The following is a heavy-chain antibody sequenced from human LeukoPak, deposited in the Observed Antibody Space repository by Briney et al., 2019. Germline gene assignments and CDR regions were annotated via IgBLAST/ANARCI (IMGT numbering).Heavy chain of an antibody. Sequence: GGSLRLSCAASGFTFKLYWMHWVRQDPGKGPVWVARINDDGSDTVYADSVKGRFTISRDDAKNMLFLQMNSLRGEDTAVYHCVRGGPSTWFWGQGTLVTVSS. D-gene: IGHD3-22*01. CDR3: VRGGPSTWF. CDR1: GFTFKLYW. V-gene: IGHV3-74*01. CDR2: INDDGSDT. J-gene: IGHJ4*02.